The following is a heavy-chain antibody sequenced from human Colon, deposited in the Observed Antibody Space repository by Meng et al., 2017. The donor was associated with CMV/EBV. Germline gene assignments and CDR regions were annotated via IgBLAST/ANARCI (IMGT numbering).Heavy chain of an antibody. J-gene: IGHJ4*02. V-gene: IGHV4-4*07. D-gene: IGHD3-10*01. Sequence: QVQLREPGPGLVKPSETLSLTCTVSGASITSSYWSWIRQPAGKGLEWIGRVYISGNTNYNPSLKSRVTMSIDTSKNQLSLNIRSVTAADTAVYYCARDSNLSGLAYWGQGTLVTVSS. CDR1: GASITSSY. CDR2: VYISGNT. CDR3: ARDSNLSGLAY.